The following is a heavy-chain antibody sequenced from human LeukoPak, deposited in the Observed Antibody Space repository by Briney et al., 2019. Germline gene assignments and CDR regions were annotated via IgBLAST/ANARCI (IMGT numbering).Heavy chain of an antibody. Sequence: SETVSLTCTVSDGSISSGDYYWSWIRQPPGKGLEWIGYIYYSGSTYFNPSLKSRVTISVDTSKNQFSLKLSSVTAADTAVYYCARSPTPLAAAGTVFDYWGQGTLVTVSS. CDR3: ARSPTPLAAAGTVFDY. D-gene: IGHD6-13*01. CDR2: IYYSGST. V-gene: IGHV4-30-4*01. J-gene: IGHJ4*02. CDR1: DGSISSGDYY.